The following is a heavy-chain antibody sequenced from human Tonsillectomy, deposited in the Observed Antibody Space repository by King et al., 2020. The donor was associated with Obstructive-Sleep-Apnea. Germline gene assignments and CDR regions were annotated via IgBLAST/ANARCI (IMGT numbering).Heavy chain of an antibody. CDR1: GESFSGCY. V-gene: IGHV4-34*01. Sequence: VQLQQWGPGLLKPSETLSLTCAVYGESFSGCYWTWIRQPPGKGLEWSWEINPSGSTIYSPSLKSRVTISVDTSKNQFSLNLSSVTAADTAVYYCARLRAGQGSNAFDYWGQGTLVTVSS. J-gene: IGHJ4*02. CDR3: ARLRAGQGSNAFDY. D-gene: IGHD1-26*01. CDR2: INPSGST.